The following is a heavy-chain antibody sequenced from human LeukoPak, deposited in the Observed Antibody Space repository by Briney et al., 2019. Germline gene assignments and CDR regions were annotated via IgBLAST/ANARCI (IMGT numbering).Heavy chain of an antibody. J-gene: IGHJ4*02. CDR2: IYYSGNI. V-gene: IGHV4-39*01. D-gene: IGHD6-19*01. Sequence: SETLSLTCTVSGGSISSSKYYWGWIRQPPGKGLEWIGSIYYSGNIYYNPSLKSRVTISVDTSKNQFSLKLSSVTAADTAVYYCARLYSSGWNYFDYWGQGTLVTVSS. CDR1: GGSISSSKYY. CDR3: ARLYSSGWNYFDY.